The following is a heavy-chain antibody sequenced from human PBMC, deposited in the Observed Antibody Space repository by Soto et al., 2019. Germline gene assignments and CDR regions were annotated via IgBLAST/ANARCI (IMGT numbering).Heavy chain of an antibody. CDR2: IYYSENT. V-gene: IGHV4-30-2*01. CDR1: GGSISSGGYS. Sequence: SETLSLTCAVSGGSISSGGYSWSWIRQPPGKGLEWIGYIYYSENTYYNPSLKSRVAISGDKSKNQFSLKLSFVTAADTATYYCARSFDWYADDSWGQGILVTVSS. CDR3: ARSFDWYADDS. J-gene: IGHJ4*02. D-gene: IGHD3-9*01.